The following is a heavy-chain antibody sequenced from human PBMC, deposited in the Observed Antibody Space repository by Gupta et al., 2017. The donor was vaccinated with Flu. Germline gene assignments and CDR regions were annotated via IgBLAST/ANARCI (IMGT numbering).Heavy chain of an antibody. D-gene: IGHD3-10*01. J-gene: IGHJ5*02. Sequence: EVQLVESGGGLVQPGGSLRLSCVVSKFTFSDYDMSWVRQAPGRGLEWISYISTSGNSIDYTDSGKGRFTISRDNAKNSLYLQMNGLRDEDTARYYCVRGVYYGSGRPNWFGPWGQGTLVTVSS. CDR2: ISTSGNSI. CDR1: KFTFSDYD. CDR3: VRGVYYGSGRPNWFGP. V-gene: IGHV3-48*03.